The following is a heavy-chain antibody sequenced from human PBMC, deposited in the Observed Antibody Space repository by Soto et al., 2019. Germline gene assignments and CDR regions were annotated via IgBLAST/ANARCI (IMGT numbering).Heavy chain of an antibody. Sequence: PETLYLTCTVSGDSILSISHYWGWIRQPPGKGLEWIGSIYYSGRTYYNPSLKSRVTTSVDTTKNQFSLKLSSVTAADTAVYYCVRQSSYGSGSYYDYWGQGTLVTVS. J-gene: IGHJ4*02. D-gene: IGHD3-10*01. CDR1: GDSILSISHY. V-gene: IGHV4-39*01. CDR3: VRQSSYGSGSYYDY. CDR2: IYYSGRT.